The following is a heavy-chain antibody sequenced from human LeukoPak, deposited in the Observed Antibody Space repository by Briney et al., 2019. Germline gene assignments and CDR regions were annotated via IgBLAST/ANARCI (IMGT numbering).Heavy chain of an antibody. J-gene: IGHJ6*03. V-gene: IGHV4-4*07. Sequence: SETLSLTCTVSGGSISSYYWSWIRQPAGKGVEWIGRIYISGSTNYNPSLKSRVTISVDTSKNQFSLKLSSVTAADTAVYYCASSTYYYYYMDVWGKGTAVTVSS. D-gene: IGHD2-2*01. CDR2: IYISGST. CDR1: GGSISSYY. CDR3: ASSTYYYYYMDV.